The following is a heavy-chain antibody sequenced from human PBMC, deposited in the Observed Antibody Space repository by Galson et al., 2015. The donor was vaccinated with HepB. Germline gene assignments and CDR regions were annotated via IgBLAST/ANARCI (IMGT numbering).Heavy chain of an antibody. CDR3: AREQRDYGDYVWFDP. D-gene: IGHD4-17*01. Sequence: SLRLSCAASGFTFSDYYMSWIRQAPGKGLEWVSYISSSSSYTNYADSVKGRFTISRDNAKNSLYLQMNSLRAEDTAVYYCAREQRDYGDYVWFDPWGQGTLVTVSS. CDR1: GFTFSDYY. V-gene: IGHV3-11*06. J-gene: IGHJ5*02. CDR2: ISSSSSYT.